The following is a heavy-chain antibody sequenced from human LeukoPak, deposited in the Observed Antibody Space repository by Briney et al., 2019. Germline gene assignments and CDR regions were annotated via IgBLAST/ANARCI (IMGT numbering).Heavy chain of an antibody. CDR3: ARDQYDTWSRRGNFDS. CDR2: INKDGSVA. V-gene: IGHV3-7*03. J-gene: IGHJ4*02. D-gene: IGHD3-3*01. Sequence: GGSLRLSCVGSGFMFSNYWMSWVRQAPGKGLEWVANINKDGSVAYSADSLKGRFTFSRDNAKSSLFLQMNSLRVEDTAVFYCARDQYDTWSRRGNFDSWGQGTLVIVSS. CDR1: GFMFSNYW.